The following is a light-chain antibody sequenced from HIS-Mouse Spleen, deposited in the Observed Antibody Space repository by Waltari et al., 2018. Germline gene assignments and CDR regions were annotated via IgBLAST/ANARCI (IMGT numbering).Light chain of an antibody. CDR1: SSNIGSNY. V-gene: IGLV1-47*01. CDR2: RNK. J-gene: IGLJ2*01. CDR3: QAWDSSTYVV. Sequence: QSVLTQPPSASGTPGQRVTISCSGSSSNIGSNYVYWYQQLPRTAPKLLIQRNKQRPEGVPDRFSGSNPGNTATLTSSGTQAMDEADYYCQAWDSSTYVVFGGGTKLTVL.